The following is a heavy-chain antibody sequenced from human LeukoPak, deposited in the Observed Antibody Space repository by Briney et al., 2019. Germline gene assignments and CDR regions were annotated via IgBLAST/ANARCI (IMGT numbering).Heavy chain of an antibody. CDR2: IYYSGST. D-gene: IGHD2-2*01. J-gene: IGHJ4*02. CDR1: GGSISSYY. CDR3: ARQYCSSFTCYGILGFYFDY. Sequence: SETLSLTCTVSGGSISSYYWSWIRQPPGKGLEWIGYIYYSGSTNYNPSLKSRVTISVDTSKNQFSLKLSSVTAADTAVYYCARQYCSSFTCYGILGFYFDYWGQGNLATVSS. V-gene: IGHV4-59*08.